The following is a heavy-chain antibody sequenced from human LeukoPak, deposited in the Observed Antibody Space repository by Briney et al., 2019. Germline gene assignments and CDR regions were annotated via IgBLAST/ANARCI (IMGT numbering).Heavy chain of an antibody. D-gene: IGHD2-15*01. J-gene: IGHJ6*02. Sequence: GGSLRLSCAASGFTFSSYAMHWVRQAPGKGLEWVAVISYDGSNKYYADSVKGRFTISRDNSKNTLYLQMNSLRAEDTAVYYCARDFRGANDCGGGSCYNSYYYVMDVWGQGTTVTVSS. CDR1: GFTFSSYA. CDR3: ARDFRGANDCGGGSCYNSYYYVMDV. CDR2: ISYDGSNK. V-gene: IGHV3-30*04.